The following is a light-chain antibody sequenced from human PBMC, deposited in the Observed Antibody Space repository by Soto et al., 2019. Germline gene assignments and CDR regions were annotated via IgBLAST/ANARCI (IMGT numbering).Light chain of an antibody. CDR2: EVG. J-gene: IGLJ1*01. V-gene: IGLV2-14*01. CDR3: NSYTSSSTHV. Sequence: QSVLTQPASVSGSPGQSITISCTGSSSDFGGHNHVSWYQQHPGKAPKLIIYEVGNRPSGVSNRFSGSKSGNTASLTISGFQAEDEADYYCNSYTSSSTHVFETGTKVTVL. CDR1: SSDFGGHNH.